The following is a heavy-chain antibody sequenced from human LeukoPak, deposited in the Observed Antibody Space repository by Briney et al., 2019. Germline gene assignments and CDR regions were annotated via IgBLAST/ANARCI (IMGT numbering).Heavy chain of an antibody. CDR1: GVSISTYY. CDR3: ARVTAVAGFTNFDY. D-gene: IGHD6-19*01. Sequence: PSETLSLTCTVSGVSISTYYWSWIRQPPGKGLEWIGYIYYSGSTNYNPSLKNRVSISADTSKNQFSLKLSSVTAADTAVYYCARVTAVAGFTNFDYWGQGTLVTVSS. CDR2: IYYSGST. V-gene: IGHV4-59*01. J-gene: IGHJ4*02.